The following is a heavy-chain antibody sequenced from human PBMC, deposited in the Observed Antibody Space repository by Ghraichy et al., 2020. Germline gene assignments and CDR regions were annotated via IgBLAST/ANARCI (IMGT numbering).Heavy chain of an antibody. CDR2: IKKDGSET. D-gene: IGHD6-19*01. CDR3: ARDLGSGWYFDY. V-gene: IGHV3-7*01. J-gene: IGHJ4*02. CDR1: GFTFSGYW. Sequence: GGSLRLSCAASGFTFSGYWMHWVRQAPGKGLVWVAHIKKDGSETYYVDSVKGRFTISRDNAKNSLYLQMNSLRAEDTAVYYCARDLGSGWYFDYRGKVTLVTVSS.